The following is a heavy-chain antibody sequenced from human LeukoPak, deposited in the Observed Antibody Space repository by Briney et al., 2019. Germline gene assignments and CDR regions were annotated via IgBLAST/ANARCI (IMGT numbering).Heavy chain of an antibody. J-gene: IGHJ4*02. Sequence: GGSLRLSCAASGFSVRGSFMNWVRQAPGKGLEWVSLLSNTENSFYADSVKGRFTLSRDISNNTLYLHMHSLRGEDTAVYYCAREYGGNSMIDYFDYWGQGTLVTVSS. CDR1: GFSVRGSF. D-gene: IGHD2-21*02. CDR3: AREYGGNSMIDYFDY. V-gene: IGHV3-66*01. CDR2: LSNTENS.